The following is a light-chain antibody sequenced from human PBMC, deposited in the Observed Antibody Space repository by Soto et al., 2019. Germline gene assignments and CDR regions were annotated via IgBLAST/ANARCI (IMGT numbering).Light chain of an antibody. J-gene: IGKJ1*01. CDR1: QSISSY. V-gene: IGKV1-39*01. Sequence: IQMTKSPSSLSASVGDRVTITCRASQSISSYLNWYQQKPGKAPKLLIYAASSLQSGVPSRFSGSGSGTDFTLTISSLQPEDFATYYCQQSYSTPQTFGQGTKV. CDR2: AAS. CDR3: QQSYSTPQT.